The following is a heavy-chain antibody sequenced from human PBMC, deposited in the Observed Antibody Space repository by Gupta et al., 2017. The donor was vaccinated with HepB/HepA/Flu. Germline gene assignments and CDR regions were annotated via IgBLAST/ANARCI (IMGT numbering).Heavy chain of an antibody. V-gene: IGHV3-7*01. CDR2: MYQDGSEK. CDR1: GFTFSSYW. D-gene: IGHD1-26*01. Sequence: EVQLVESGGGLVQPGGSLRLSCATSGFTFSSYWMNWVRQTPEKGLEWVANMYQDGSEKDKGGSVKGRFTISRENAKNALYLQMNKLRAEDTALYYWARGEYSGSHDYWVQVTLVPVSS. J-gene: IGHJ4*02. CDR3: ARGEYSGSHDY.